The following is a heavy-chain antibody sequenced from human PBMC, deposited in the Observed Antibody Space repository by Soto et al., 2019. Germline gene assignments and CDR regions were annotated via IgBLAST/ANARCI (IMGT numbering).Heavy chain of an antibody. CDR3: ARECAY. CDR2: IYSSGSP. Sequence: PSETLSLTCTVSGGSVNSGCFYWSWIRQPPGKELEWIGLIYSSGSPNYNPSLKSRLTISLDTSNNQFTLKLSSVTAADTAVYYCARECAYWGQGILVTVS. V-gene: IGHV4-61*01. J-gene: IGHJ4*02. CDR1: GGSVNSGCFY.